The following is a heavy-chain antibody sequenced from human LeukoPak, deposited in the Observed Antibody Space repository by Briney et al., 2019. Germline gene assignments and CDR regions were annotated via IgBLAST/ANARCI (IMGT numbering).Heavy chain of an antibody. CDR2: IIPILGIA. V-gene: IGHV1-69*04. J-gene: IGHJ5*02. Sequence: SVKVSRKASGGTFSSYAISWVRQAPGQGLEWMGRIIPILGIANYAQKFQGRVTITADKSTSTAYMELSSLRSEDTAVYYCARDNSYYLGWFDPWGQGTLVTVSS. CDR1: GGTFSSYA. D-gene: IGHD3-22*01. CDR3: ARDNSYYLGWFDP.